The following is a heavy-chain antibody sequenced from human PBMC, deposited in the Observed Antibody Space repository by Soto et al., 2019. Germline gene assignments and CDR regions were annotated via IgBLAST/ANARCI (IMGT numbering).Heavy chain of an antibody. J-gene: IGHJ5*02. CDR1: GYTFTSYA. CDR2: INAGHGNT. CDR3: ARALSYFVWFVP. V-gene: IGHV1-3*01. D-gene: IGHD5-18*01. Sequence: QVQLVQSGAEVKKPGASVKVSCKASGYTFTSYAMHWVRQAPGQRLEWMGWINAGHGNTKYSQKFQGRVTITRDTSASTADMELSSLRSDDTAVYYWARALSYFVWFVPWGQGTLVTVSS.